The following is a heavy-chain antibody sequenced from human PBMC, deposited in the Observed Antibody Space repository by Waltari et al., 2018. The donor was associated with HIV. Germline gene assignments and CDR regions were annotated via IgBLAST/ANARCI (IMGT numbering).Heavy chain of an antibody. J-gene: IGHJ1*01. V-gene: IGHV1-24*01. D-gene: IGHD2-15*01. Sequence: HLIQSTSALKRPGASVTISCQVSGYPLSAFSMQWVRQGRGRRLEWMGGFDPKNGKPVYSQRFWGRVSLAEDTSEDTAFLELNRLTSDDTAVYYCVTLYNESPLYSNFWGQGTLVTV. CDR1: GYPLSAFS. CDR3: VTLYNESPLYSNF. CDR2: FDPKNGKP.